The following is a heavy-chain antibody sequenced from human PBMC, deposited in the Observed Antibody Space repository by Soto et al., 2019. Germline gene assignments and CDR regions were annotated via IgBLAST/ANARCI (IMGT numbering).Heavy chain of an antibody. CDR2: ISYSGTT. CDR3: ARGYLTRNFYYYCMDL. Sequence: QVQLQESGPGLVKPSQTLFLTCTVSGGSMSSGGYFWSWIRQPPGKGLEWLAYISYSGTTSYNTSLKSRITISIDTSKNQIALRLRSVAAADSAVYYCARGYLTRNFYYYCMDLWGRGTTVTVSS. D-gene: IGHD2-15*01. CDR1: GGSMSSGGYF. V-gene: IGHV4-30-4*01. J-gene: IGHJ6*01.